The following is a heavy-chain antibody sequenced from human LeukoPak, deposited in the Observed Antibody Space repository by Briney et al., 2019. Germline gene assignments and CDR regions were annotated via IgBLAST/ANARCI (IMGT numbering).Heavy chain of an antibody. J-gene: IGHJ4*02. Sequence: SETLSLTCTVSGDSISSSTYYWGWIRQPPGKGLEWIGSIYCTGTTYHNPSFKNRVTISVDTSKNQFSLKLSSVTAADTAVYYCARGMRTFDYWGQGTLVTVSS. CDR1: GDSISSSTYY. V-gene: IGHV4-39*01. CDR3: ARGMRTFDY. CDR2: IYCTGTT.